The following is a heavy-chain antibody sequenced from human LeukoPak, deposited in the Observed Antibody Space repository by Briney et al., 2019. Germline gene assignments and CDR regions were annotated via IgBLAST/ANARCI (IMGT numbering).Heavy chain of an antibody. J-gene: IGHJ4*02. D-gene: IGHD3-22*01. CDR1: GFTFSSYA. Sequence: PGGSLRLSCAASGFTFSSYAMSWVRQAPGKGLEWVSAISGSGGSTYYADSVKGRFTIFRDNSKNTLYLQMNSLRAEDTAVYYCAKDFGDGPFYYYYDTRGPSDYWGQGTLVTVSS. CDR3: AKDFGDGPFYYYYDTRGPSDY. V-gene: IGHV3-23*01. CDR2: ISGSGGST.